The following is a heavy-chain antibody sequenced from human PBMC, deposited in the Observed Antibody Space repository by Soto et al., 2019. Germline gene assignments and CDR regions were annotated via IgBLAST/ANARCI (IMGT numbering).Heavy chain of an antibody. Sequence: PSETLSLTCAVYGGSFSGYYWSWIRQPPGKGLEWIGEINHSGSTNYNPSLKSRVTISVDTSKNQFSLKLSSVTAADTAVYYCARTNRDGYNASFDYWGQGTLVTVSS. D-gene: IGHD5-12*01. V-gene: IGHV4-34*01. CDR3: ARTNRDGYNASFDY. CDR1: GGSFSGYY. J-gene: IGHJ4*02. CDR2: INHSGST.